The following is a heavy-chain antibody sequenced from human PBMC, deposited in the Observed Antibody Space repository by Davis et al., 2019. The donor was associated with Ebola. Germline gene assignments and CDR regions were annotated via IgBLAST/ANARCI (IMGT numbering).Heavy chain of an antibody. V-gene: IGHV3-30*04. CDR1: GFTFSNYA. Sequence: GESLKISCAASGFTFSNYAMHWVRQAPGKGLEWVAVISYDGSNKYYADSVKGRFTISRDNSKNTLYLQMNSLRAEDTAVYYCAKDRRGYGFWSGYYTRDYWGQGTLVTVSS. CDR2: ISYDGSNK. D-gene: IGHD3-3*01. J-gene: IGHJ4*02. CDR3: AKDRRGYGFWSGYYTRDY.